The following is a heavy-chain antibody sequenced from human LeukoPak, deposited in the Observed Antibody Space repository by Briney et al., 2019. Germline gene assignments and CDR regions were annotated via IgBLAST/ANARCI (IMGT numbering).Heavy chain of an antibody. CDR3: ARDGDSSGYSGSYDY. CDR1: GGTFSSYA. CDR2: IIPIFGTA. Sequence: GASVKVSCKASGGTFSSYAISWVRQAPGQGLEWMGGIIPIFGTANYAQKFQGRVTMTRDTSISTAYMELSRLRSDDTAVYYCARDGDSSGYSGSYDYWGQGTLVIVSS. J-gene: IGHJ4*02. V-gene: IGHV1-69*05. D-gene: IGHD3-22*01.